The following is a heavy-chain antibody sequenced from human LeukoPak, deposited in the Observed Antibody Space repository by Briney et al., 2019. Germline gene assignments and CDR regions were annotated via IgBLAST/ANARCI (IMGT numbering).Heavy chain of an antibody. V-gene: IGHV3-53*01. CDR2: IYSGGTT. CDR1: GFTVSSNY. J-gene: IGHJ3*02. Sequence: GGSLRLSCAASGFTVSSNYINWVRQAPGKGLEWVSLIYSGGTTYYADSVKGRFTISRDNSKNTVHLQMNNLRAEDTAMYFCARRLYIVRGAFDIWGQGTMVTVSS. D-gene: IGHD2/OR15-2a*01. CDR3: ARRLYIVRGAFDI.